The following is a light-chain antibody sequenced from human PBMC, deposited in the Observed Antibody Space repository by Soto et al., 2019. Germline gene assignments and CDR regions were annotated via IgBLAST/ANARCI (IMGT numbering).Light chain of an antibody. CDR2: GSS. CDR1: QSVSSN. V-gene: IGKV3-15*01. Sequence: EIVMTQSPATLSVSPGERATLSCSASQSVSSNLAWYQQKPGQAPRLLIYGSSTRATGIPARFSSSGSGTEFTLTISNLQSEDFAVYYWQQYNNWPHTFGQGNKVEIK. J-gene: IGKJ1*01. CDR3: QQYNNWPHT.